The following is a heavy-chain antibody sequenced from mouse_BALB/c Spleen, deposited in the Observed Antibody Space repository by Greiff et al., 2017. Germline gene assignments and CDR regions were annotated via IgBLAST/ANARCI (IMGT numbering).Heavy chain of an antibody. CDR3: AREVGWYFDV. Sequence: EVKLVESGAELVKPGASVKLSCTASGFNIKDTYMHWVKQRPEQGLEWIGRIDPANGNTKYDPKFQGKATITADTSPNTAYLQLSSLTSEDTAVYYCAREVGWYFDVWGAGTTVTVSS. D-gene: IGHD1-1*02. V-gene: IGHV14-3*02. CDR2: IDPANGNT. CDR1: GFNIKDTY. J-gene: IGHJ1*01.